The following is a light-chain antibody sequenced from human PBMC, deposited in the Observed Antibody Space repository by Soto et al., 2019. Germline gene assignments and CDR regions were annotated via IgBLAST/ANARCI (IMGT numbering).Light chain of an antibody. CDR1: QGIISY. CDR2: AAS. V-gene: IGKV1-8*01. J-gene: IGKJ4*01. Sequence: IRMTQSPSTFSASTGDRVTITCRASQGIISYLAWYQQKPGKAPKLLIYAASTLQSGVPSRFSGSGSGTDFTLTISFQPSDDFATYYCQQYYNYPPTFGGGTKVDIK. CDR3: QQYYNYPPT.